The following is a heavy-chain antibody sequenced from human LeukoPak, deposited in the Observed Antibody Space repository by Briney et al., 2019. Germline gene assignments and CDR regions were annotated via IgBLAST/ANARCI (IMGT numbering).Heavy chain of an antibody. Sequence: GGSLRLSCAASGFSFSSYSMNWVRQAPGKGLEWVSSITSSSTYIYYADSVKGRFTISRDNAKNSLYLQMNSLRAEDTAVYYCARGGSGSYYTLFDYWGQGTLVTVSS. V-gene: IGHV3-21*01. CDR1: GFSFSSYS. J-gene: IGHJ4*02. CDR2: ITSSSTYI. CDR3: ARGGSGSYYTLFDY. D-gene: IGHD3-10*01.